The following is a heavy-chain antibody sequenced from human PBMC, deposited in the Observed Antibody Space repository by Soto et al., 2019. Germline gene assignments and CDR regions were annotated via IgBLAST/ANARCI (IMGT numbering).Heavy chain of an antibody. Sequence: EVQLLESGGGLVQPGGSQRLSCAASGFTFTTYPMTWFRQAPGKGLEWVSTISGSGDDTYFADSVKGRFTISRDNSKNRLYLQMNSLRAEDTAMYYCATGGWGAPLDYWGQGTLVTVSS. J-gene: IGHJ4*02. D-gene: IGHD3-16*01. CDR1: GFTFTTYP. V-gene: IGHV3-23*01. CDR2: ISGSGDDT. CDR3: ATGGWGAPLDY.